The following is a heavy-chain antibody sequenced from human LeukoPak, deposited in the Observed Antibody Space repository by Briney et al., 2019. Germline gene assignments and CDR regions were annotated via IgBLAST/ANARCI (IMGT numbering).Heavy chain of an antibody. CDR2: ISASGGST. CDR3: AKEGSSGWYPPWDYFDY. V-gene: IGHV3-23*01. J-gene: IGHJ4*02. Sequence: SLRLSCAPSAFTFSTYAMSWVRQAPGKGLEWVSAISASGGSTYYADSVKGRFTISRDNSKNTLYLQMNSLRGEDTAVYYCAKEGSSGWYPPWDYFDYWGQGTLVTVSS. CDR1: AFTFSTYA. D-gene: IGHD6-19*01.